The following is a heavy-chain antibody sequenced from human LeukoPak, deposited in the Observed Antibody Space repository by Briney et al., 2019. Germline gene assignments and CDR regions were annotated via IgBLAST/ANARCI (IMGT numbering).Heavy chain of an antibody. CDR3: ARRRGGNYIGSYMDV. D-gene: IGHD1-7*01. V-gene: IGHV4-34*01. CDR1: GFIFSNYY. J-gene: IGHJ6*03. Sequence: LRLSCAASGFIFSNYYMSWIRQPPGKGLEWIGEIKHSGSTNYNPSLKSRVTISVDTSKNQFSLKLSSVTAADTAVYYCARRRGGNYIGSYMDVWGKGTTVTISS. CDR2: IKHSGST.